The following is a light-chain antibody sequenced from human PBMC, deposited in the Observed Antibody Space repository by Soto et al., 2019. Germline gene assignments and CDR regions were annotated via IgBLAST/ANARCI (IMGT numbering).Light chain of an antibody. J-gene: IGKJ5*01. CDR1: QSFSSF. V-gene: IGKV3-20*01. Sequence: DIVLTQSPATLSLSPGERATLTCRASQSFSSFLAWYHQKPGQAPRLLIYGASIRATGIPDRFSGSGSGTDFTLTISRLEPEDFAVYYCQQYGSSPITFGQGTRLEIK. CDR3: QQYGSSPIT. CDR2: GAS.